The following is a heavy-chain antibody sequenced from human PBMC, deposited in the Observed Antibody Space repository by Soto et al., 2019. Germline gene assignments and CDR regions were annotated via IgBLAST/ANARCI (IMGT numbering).Heavy chain of an antibody. CDR2: IYYSGST. CDR1: GGSISSYY. V-gene: IGHV4-59*08. Sequence: QVQLQESGPGLVKPSEPLSLTCTVSGGSISSYYWSWIRQPPGKGLGWIGYIYYSGSTNYNPSLKSRVTIAVDTSKNQFTLKLSSVTAADTAVYYCAGHHDSWGQGTRVTVSS. CDR3: AGHHDS. J-gene: IGHJ4*02.